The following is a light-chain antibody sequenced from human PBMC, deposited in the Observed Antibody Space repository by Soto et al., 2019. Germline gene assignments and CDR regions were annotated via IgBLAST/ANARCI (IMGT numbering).Light chain of an antibody. J-gene: IGKJ1*01. CDR3: QQYGRAFRS. Sequence: DIQMTQSPATLSASVGDRGPIPCRASQSISSWLAWYQQKPGKAPKLLIYKASSLESGVPSRFSGSGSGTEFTLTISSLQPDDFATYYCQQYGRAFRSFGQGTKVDIK. CDR1: QSISSW. V-gene: IGKV1-5*03. CDR2: KAS.